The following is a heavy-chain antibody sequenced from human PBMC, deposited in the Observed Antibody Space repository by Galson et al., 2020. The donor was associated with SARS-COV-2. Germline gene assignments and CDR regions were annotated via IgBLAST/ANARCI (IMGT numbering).Heavy chain of an antibody. CDR3: AAAEYYYDSSGALNYYYYGMDV. V-gene: IGHV1-69*02. CDR1: GGTFSSHT. Sequence: KISCKPSGGTFSSHTISRVRQAPGQGLEWMGRIIPILGIANYAQKFQGRVTITADKSTSTAYMELSSLRSEDTAVYYCAAAEYYYDSSGALNYYYYGMDVWGQGTTVTVSS. D-gene: IGHD3-22*01. CDR2: IIPILGIA. J-gene: IGHJ6*02.